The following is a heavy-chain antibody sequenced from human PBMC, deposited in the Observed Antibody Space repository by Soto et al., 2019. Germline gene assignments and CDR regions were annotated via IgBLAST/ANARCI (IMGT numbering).Heavy chain of an antibody. CDR2: IYLDDDT. D-gene: IGHD1-7*01. V-gene: IGHV2-5*02. CDR3: AHKMMLDLAFDY. J-gene: IGHJ4*02. Sequence: QITLKESGPTLVKPTQTLTLPCTFSGFSLSTNGVGVGWIRQPQGKALEWLALIYLDDDTRYSPSLKSRITITKGTSKEQVDLTQSDMDPVDTATYYCAHKMMLDLAFDYWGQGNLVTVSS. CDR1: GFSLSTNGVG.